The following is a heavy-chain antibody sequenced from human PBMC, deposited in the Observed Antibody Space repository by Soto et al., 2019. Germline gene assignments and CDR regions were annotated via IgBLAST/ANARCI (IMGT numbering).Heavy chain of an antibody. CDR3: ARSVFP. Sequence: VQLQESGPGLVKPSQTLSLTCTVSDGAISSGEYYWSWIRQHPGKGLEWIGYIDYSGSSYYNPSLKSRVTMSFVTSKNQFALKLNSVTAADTAGYYFARSVFPWGQGTLVTVSS. CDR1: DGAISSGEYY. J-gene: IGHJ5*02. V-gene: IGHV4-31*03. CDR2: IDYSGSS.